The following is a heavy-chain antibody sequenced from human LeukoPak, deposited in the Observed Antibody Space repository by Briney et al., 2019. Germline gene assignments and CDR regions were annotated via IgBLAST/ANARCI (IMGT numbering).Heavy chain of an antibody. Sequence: SETVSLTCTVSGGSISSSSHYWGWIRQPPGKGLEWIGSIYYSGSTYYNPSLKSRVTISVDTSKNQFSLKLSSVTAADTAVYYCARQLAMAGIRPFNYWGQGTLVSVSS. J-gene: IGHJ4*02. V-gene: IGHV4-39*01. CDR1: GGSISSSSHY. CDR2: IYYSGST. CDR3: ARQLAMAGIRPFNY. D-gene: IGHD6-19*01.